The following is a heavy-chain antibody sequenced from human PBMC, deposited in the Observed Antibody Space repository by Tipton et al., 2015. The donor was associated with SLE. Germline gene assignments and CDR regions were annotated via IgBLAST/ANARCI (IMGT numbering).Heavy chain of an antibody. J-gene: IGHJ4*02. Sequence: SLRLSCKASGFAFSSYAMTWVRQAPGKGLEWVSVMYSGGRIHYGDSVKGRFTISRDNSKSTLYLQMNSLRIDDTAVYYCAKTLLGDYGDHWGQGTLVTVSS. CDR1: GFAFSSYA. CDR2: MYSGGRI. CDR3: AKTLLGDYGDH. V-gene: IGHV3-23*03.